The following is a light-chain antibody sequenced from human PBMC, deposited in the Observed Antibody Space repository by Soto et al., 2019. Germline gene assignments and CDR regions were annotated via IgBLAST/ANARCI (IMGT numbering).Light chain of an antibody. J-gene: IGLJ2*01. CDR1: SSDVGGYNY. CDR2: EVT. Sequence: QSVLTQPRSVSGSPGQSVTISCTGTSSDVGGYNYVSWYQQHPGKAPKVMVYEVTKRPSGVPDRFSGSKSGNTASLTISGLQAEDEADYYCCSYAGSDTDVFGGGTKLTAL. CDR3: CSYAGSDTDV. V-gene: IGLV2-11*01.